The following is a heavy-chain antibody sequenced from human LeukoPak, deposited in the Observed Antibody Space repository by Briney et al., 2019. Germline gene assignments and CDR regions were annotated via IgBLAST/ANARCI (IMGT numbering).Heavy chain of an antibody. Sequence: GGSLRLSCAASGFTVSSNYMSWVRQAPGKGLEWVSVIYSGGSTYYADSVKGRFTISRDNSKNTLYLQMNSLRAEDTAVYYCARGKVVSAFDIWGQGTMVTVSS. D-gene: IGHD2-2*01. V-gene: IGHV3-53*01. CDR3: ARGKVVSAFDI. CDR1: GFTVSSNY. J-gene: IGHJ3*02. CDR2: IYSGGST.